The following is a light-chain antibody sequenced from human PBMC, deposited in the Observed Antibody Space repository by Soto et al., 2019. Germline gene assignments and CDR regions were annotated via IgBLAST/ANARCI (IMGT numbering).Light chain of an antibody. V-gene: IGLV2-11*01. Sequence: QSALTQPRSVSGSPGQSVTISCTGTSSDVGGHSYVSWYQQHPGKAPKLMIYDVSERPSGVPDRFSGSKSGNTASLTISGLQAEDEADYYCCSYAGSYTYVFGTGTKLTVL. CDR1: SSDVGGHSY. J-gene: IGLJ1*01. CDR3: CSYAGSYTYV. CDR2: DVS.